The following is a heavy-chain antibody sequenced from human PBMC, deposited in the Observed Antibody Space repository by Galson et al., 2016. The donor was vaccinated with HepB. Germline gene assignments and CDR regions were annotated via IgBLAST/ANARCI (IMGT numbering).Heavy chain of an antibody. Sequence: SVKVSFKASGYIFMSYALNWVRQAPGQGLEWMAWINTVTGNPTYAQDFTGRFVFSLDSSVSTAYLQINTLQAEDTAVYFCTRSGAGGNAFDFWGQGTMVTVSS. CDR2: INTVTGNP. CDR3: TRSGAGGNAFDF. V-gene: IGHV7-4-1*02. J-gene: IGHJ3*01. CDR1: GYIFMSYA. D-gene: IGHD3-10*01.